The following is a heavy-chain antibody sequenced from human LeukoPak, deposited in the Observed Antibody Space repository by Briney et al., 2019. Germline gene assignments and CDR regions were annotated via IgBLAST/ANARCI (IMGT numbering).Heavy chain of an antibody. D-gene: IGHD3-22*01. CDR3: ARVRWLAYYYYGMDV. CDR2: IYYSGST. CDR1: GGSISSYY. Sequence: SETLSLTCTVSGGSISSYYWSWIRQPPGKGLEWIGSIYYSGSTYYNPSLKSRVTMSVDTSKNQFSLKLSSVTAADTAVYYCARVRWLAYYYYGMDVWGQGTTVTVSS. V-gene: IGHV4-59*04. J-gene: IGHJ6*02.